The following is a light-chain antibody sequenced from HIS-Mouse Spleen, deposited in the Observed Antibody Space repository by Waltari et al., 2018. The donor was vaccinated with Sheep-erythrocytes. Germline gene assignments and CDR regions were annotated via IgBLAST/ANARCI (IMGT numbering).Light chain of an antibody. CDR1: SSDVGGHTY. Sequence: QSALTQPRSVSGAPGQSVPLPFTGTSSDVGGHTYVPWYQQHPGKAPKLMIYDVSERASGVPDRFSGSKSGNTASLTISGLQAEDEADYYCCSYAGSYNHVFATGTKVTVL. CDR3: CSYAGSYNHV. J-gene: IGLJ1*01. V-gene: IGLV2-11*01. CDR2: DVS.